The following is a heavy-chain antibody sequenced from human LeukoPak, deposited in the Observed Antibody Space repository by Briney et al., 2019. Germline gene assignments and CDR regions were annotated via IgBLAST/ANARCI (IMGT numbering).Heavy chain of an antibody. CDR3: AKVSIAARPETSFDD. CDR1: GFTFSRCG. Sequence: PGGSLRLSCTASGFTFSRCGMHWVRQAPGKGLEWVTVISSDGSSQYYADSVKGRFTVSRDSSRNMVYLQMKSLRAEDTAVYYCAKVSIAARPETSFDDWGQGTLVTVSS. CDR2: ISSDGSSQ. J-gene: IGHJ4*02. D-gene: IGHD6-6*01. V-gene: IGHV3-30*18.